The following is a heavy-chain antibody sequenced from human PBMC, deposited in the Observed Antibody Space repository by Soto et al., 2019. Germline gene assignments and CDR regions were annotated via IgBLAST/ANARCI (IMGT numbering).Heavy chain of an antibody. Sequence: SETLSLTCTVSGGSISSYYWSWIRQPPGKGLEWIGYIYYSGSTNYNPSLKSRVTISVDTSKNQFSLKLSSVTAADTAVYYCARDRGYSYGFYYYYYGMDVWGQGTTVTSP. V-gene: IGHV4-59*01. J-gene: IGHJ6*02. CDR3: ARDRGYSYGFYYYYYGMDV. CDR1: GGSISSYY. CDR2: IYYSGST. D-gene: IGHD5-18*01.